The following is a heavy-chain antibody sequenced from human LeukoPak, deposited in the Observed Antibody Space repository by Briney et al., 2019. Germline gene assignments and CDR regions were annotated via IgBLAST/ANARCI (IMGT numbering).Heavy chain of an antibody. CDR1: GGSISSSSYY. CDR2: IYYSGST. D-gene: IGHD3-16*01. Sequence: SETLSLTCTVSGGSISSSSYYWGWIRQPPGKGLEWIGSIYYSGSTYYNPSLKSRVTISVDTSKNQFSLKLSSVTAADAAVYYCARSRGMIGYWGQGTLVTVSS. CDR3: ARSRGMIGY. V-gene: IGHV4-39*07. J-gene: IGHJ4*02.